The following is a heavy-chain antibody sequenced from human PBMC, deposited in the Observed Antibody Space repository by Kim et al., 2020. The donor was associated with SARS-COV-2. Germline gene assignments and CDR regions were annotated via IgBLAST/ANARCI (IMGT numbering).Heavy chain of an antibody. CDR3: ARDRQDDILAGYYRGSYYQYGMYV. V-gene: IGHV3-21*01. D-gene: IGHD3-9*01. Sequence: GGSLRLSCAASGFTFSSYSMNWVRQAPGKGLEWVSSINSSSSYIDYADSVKGRFTISRDNAKNSLYLQMNSLRAEDTAVYYCARDRQDDILAGYYRGSYYQYGMYVWGQGTTVTVSS. CDR1: GFTFSSYS. CDR2: INSSSSYI. J-gene: IGHJ6*02.